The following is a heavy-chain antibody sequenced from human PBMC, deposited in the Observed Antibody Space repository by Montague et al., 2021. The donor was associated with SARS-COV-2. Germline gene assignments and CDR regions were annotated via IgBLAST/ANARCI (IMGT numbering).Heavy chain of an antibody. J-gene: IGHJ5*02. Sequence: SETLSLTCTVSGGSIRPFYWNWIRQTPGKGPEWIGYIYYSGNTNYNPSLNSRATISVDTSKNQFSLELTSVTAADTAVYYCARQSEGYGPGNYRSVWFDPWGQGSLVTVSS. CDR2: IYYSGNT. V-gene: IGHV4-59*08. CDR3: ARQSEGYGPGNYRSVWFDP. CDR1: GGSIRPFY. D-gene: IGHD4-17*01.